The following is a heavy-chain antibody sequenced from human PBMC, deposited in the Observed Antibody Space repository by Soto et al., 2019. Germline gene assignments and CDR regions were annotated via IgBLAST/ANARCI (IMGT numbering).Heavy chain of an antibody. D-gene: IGHD7-27*01. V-gene: IGHV4-34*01. J-gene: IGHJ4*02. CDR3: ASGWGRISDY. CDR2: INHSGST. Sequence: QVQLQQWGAGLLKPSETLSLTCAVYGGSFSGYYWSWIRQPPGKGLEWIGEINHSGSTNYNPSLKTTVAIAVDTAQNQYSPKRSSVTAADTAVYYCASGWGRISDYWGQGALFAVSS. CDR1: GGSFSGYY.